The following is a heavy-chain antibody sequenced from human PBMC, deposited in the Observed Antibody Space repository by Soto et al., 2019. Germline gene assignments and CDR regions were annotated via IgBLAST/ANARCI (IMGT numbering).Heavy chain of an antibody. CDR3: ARETLSFGSALDV. Sequence: GGSLRLSCAASGFRVDDYNMHWVRQAPGKGLEWVSLITWNGGNTYYADSVKGRFTISRDGTTQSASLQMTGLKREDTGLYYCARETLSFGSALDVWGQGTTVTVSS. V-gene: IGHV3-43*01. CDR2: ITWNGGNT. CDR1: GFRVDDYN. D-gene: IGHD3-3*01. J-gene: IGHJ6*02.